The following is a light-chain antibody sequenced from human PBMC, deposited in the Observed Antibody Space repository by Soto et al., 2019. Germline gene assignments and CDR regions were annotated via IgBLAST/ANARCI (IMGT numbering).Light chain of an antibody. CDR3: QQYGTSPLT. Sequence: EIVLTQSPGTLSLSPGERATLSCRASQSVTSSYLAWYQQKPGQAPRLLIYGASSRATGIPDRFSGSGSGTDFTLTISRLEPEDFAVYYGQQYGTSPLTFAGGTKVEIK. V-gene: IGKV3-20*01. CDR1: QSVTSSY. CDR2: GAS. J-gene: IGKJ4*01.